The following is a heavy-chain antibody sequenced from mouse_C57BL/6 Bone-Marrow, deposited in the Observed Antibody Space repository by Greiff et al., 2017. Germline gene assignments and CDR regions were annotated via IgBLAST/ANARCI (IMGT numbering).Heavy chain of an antibody. CDR3: ARVRPGWLPY. CDR1: GYTFTDYY. V-gene: IGHV1-19*01. Sequence: EVQLQQSGPVLVKPGASVKMSCKASGYTFTDYYMHWVKQSHGKSLEWIGVINPYNGGTSYNQKFKGKATLTVDKSSSTAYMELNRLTSEDSAVYYCARVRPGWLPYWGQGTLVTVSA. CDR2: INPYNGGT. J-gene: IGHJ3*01.